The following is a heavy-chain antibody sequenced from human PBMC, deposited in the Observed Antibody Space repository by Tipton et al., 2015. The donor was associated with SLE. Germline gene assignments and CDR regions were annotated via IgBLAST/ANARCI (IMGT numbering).Heavy chain of an antibody. CDR3: ARERRDSDYYGGYVDY. D-gene: IGHD4-23*01. V-gene: IGHV4-59*12. Sequence: TLSLTCIVSGGSISSSYWSWIRQPPGKPLEWIGSISHSGNTHYNPSLQSRVTISVDTSKNQFSLNLSSVTAADTAVYYCARERRDSDYYGGYVDYWGQGTLVTVSS. CDR2: ISHSGNT. CDR1: GGSISSSY. J-gene: IGHJ4*02.